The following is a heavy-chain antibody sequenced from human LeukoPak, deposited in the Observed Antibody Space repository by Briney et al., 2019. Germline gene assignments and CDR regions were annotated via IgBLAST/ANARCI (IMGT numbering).Heavy chain of an antibody. Sequence: VSVKVSCRASGYTFTSYYMHWVRQAPGQGLEWMGIINPSGGSTSYAQKFQGRVTMTRDTSTSTVYMELSSLRSEDTAVYYCAREGPLGYCSGGSCSSFDYWGQGTLVTVSS. J-gene: IGHJ4*02. CDR2: INPSGGST. V-gene: IGHV1-46*01. CDR1: GYTFTSYY. CDR3: AREGPLGYCSGGSCSSFDY. D-gene: IGHD2-15*01.